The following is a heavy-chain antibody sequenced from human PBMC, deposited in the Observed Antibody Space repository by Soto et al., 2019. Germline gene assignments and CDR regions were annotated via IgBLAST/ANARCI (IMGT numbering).Heavy chain of an antibody. CDR1: GYTFTSYG. Sequence: ASVKVSCKASGYTFTSYGISWVRQAPGQGLEWMGWISAYNGNTNYAQKLQGRVTMTTDKSTSTAYMELRSLRSDDTAVYYCARDPRTRSGYDFRSRYNWFDPWGQGTLVTVSS. CDR2: ISAYNGNT. D-gene: IGHD5-12*01. V-gene: IGHV1-18*01. J-gene: IGHJ5*02. CDR3: ARDPRTRSGYDFRSRYNWFDP.